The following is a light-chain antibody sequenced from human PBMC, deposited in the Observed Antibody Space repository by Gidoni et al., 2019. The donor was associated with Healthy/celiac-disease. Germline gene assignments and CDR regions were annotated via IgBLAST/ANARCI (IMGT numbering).Light chain of an antibody. CDR3: QQSYSTPRT. Sequence: DIQMTQSPSSLSASVGDRVTITCRASQSISSYLNWYQQKPGKAPKLLIYAASSLQSGVPSRCSGSGSGTDCTLTISSLQPEDFATYYCQQSYSTPRTFGPGTKVDIK. CDR2: AAS. CDR1: QSISSY. J-gene: IGKJ3*01. V-gene: IGKV1-39*01.